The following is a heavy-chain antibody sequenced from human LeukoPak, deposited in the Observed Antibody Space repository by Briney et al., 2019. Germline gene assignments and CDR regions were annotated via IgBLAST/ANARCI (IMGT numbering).Heavy chain of an antibody. J-gene: IGHJ4*02. CDR2: INHSGST. V-gene: IGHV4-34*01. CDR1: GGSFSGYY. CDR3: AILPRDY. Sequence: SETLSLTCAVYGGSFSGYYWSWIRRPPGKGLEWIGEINHSGSTNYNPSLKSRVTISVDTSKNQFSLKLSSVTAADTAVYYCAILPRDYWGQGTLVTVSS.